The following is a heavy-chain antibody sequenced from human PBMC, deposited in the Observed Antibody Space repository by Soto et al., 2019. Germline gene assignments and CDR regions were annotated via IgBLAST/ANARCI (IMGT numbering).Heavy chain of an antibody. D-gene: IGHD3-3*01. Sequence: SVKVSCKASGGTFSSYTISWVRQAPGQGLEWMGRIIPILGIANYAQKFQGRVTITADKSTSTAYMELSSLRSEDTAVYYCARVPLTPHYDFWSGYLNWFEPRGQGTLVTVSS. V-gene: IGHV1-69*02. CDR1: GGTFSSYT. CDR3: ARVPLTPHYDFWSGYLNWFEP. J-gene: IGHJ5*02. CDR2: IIPILGIA.